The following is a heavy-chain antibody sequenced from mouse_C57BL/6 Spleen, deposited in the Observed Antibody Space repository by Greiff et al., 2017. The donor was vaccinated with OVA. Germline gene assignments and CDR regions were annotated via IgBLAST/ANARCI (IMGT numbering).Heavy chain of an antibody. CDR3: ARWLLNYYAIDY. J-gene: IGHJ4*01. CDR2: IDPSDSNT. Sequence: QVQLQQPGAELVMPGASVKLSCKASGSTFTSYWMHWVPQRPGHGLEWIGEIDPSDSNTNYTQKFKGTSTLTVDKSSNTAYMQLSSLTSEDSAVYYWARWLLNYYAIDYWGQGTSVTVSS. D-gene: IGHD2-3*01. CDR1: GSTFTSYW. V-gene: IGHV1-69*01.